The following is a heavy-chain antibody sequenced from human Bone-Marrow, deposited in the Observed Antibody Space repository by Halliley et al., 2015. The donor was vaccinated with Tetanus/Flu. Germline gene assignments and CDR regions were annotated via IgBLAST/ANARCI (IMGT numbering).Heavy chain of an antibody. V-gene: IGHV3-15*01. CDR3: TTAEPLDF. CDR2: IKSKTDGGAT. Sequence: SLRLSCGASGFTFNDASMSWVRQAPGKGLEWVGLIKSKTDGGATDYAAPVKGRFTISRDDSKSTLYLQMNSLKIEDTGVYFCTTAEPLDFWGPGTLVTVSS. J-gene: IGHJ4*02. CDR1: GFTFNDAS.